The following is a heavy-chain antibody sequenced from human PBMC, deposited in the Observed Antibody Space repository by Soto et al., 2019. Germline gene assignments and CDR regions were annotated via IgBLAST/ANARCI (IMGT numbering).Heavy chain of an antibody. V-gene: IGHV3-48*01. CDR3: SGGAGMGAAAGTRPMP. CDR2: ISSSSSTI. Sequence: EVQLVESGGGLVQPGGSLRLSCAASGFTFSSYSMNWVRQAPGKGLEWVSYISSSSSTIYYADSVKGPFTISRDNSKNPAYVQKESPGGEDKGVYYWSGGAGMGAAAGTRPMPWGPGTLVTVSS. D-gene: IGHD6-13*01. J-gene: IGHJ5*02. CDR1: GFTFSSYS.